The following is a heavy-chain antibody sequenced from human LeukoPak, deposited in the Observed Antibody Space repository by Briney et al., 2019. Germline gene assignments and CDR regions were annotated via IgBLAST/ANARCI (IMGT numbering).Heavy chain of an antibody. Sequence: SQTLSLTCAISGDSVSSNNAAWNGIRQSPSRGLEWLGRTYYRSKWYHDYAVSVKSRIIINPDTSRNQFSLQLNSVTPDDTAMYYCVRDLAAAGGGFFDYWGPGTLVTVSS. CDR1: GDSVSSNNAA. V-gene: IGHV6-1*01. CDR3: VRDLAAAGGGFFDY. D-gene: IGHD6-13*01. J-gene: IGHJ4*02. CDR2: TYYRSKWYH.